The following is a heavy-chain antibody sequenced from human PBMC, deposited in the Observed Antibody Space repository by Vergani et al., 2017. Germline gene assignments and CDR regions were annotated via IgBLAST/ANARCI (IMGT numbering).Heavy chain of an antibody. Sequence: EVQLVESGGGLVQPGGSLRLSCAASGFTFSSYWMSWVRQAPGKGLEWVANIKQDGSEKYYVDSVKGRFTISRDNAKNSLYLQMNSLRAEDTAVYYCARERETNDDQLLWTDWFDPWGQGTLVTVSS. V-gene: IGHV3-7*01. J-gene: IGHJ5*02. CDR1: GFTFSSYW. D-gene: IGHD2-2*01. CDR2: IKQDGSEK. CDR3: ARERETNDDQLLWTDWFDP.